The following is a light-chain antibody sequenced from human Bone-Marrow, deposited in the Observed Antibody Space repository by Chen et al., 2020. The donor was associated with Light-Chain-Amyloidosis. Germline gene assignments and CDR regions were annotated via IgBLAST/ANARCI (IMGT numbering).Light chain of an antibody. V-gene: IGLV2-23*01. CDR2: EDT. CDR1: NNDVGGHAF. Sequence: QPALTQPASVSGFPGQSITIACTGTNNDVGGHAFVSWYQRHPGKAPKFLIYEDTERASGVSNRFSGSKSGNTASLTISGLQAEDEADYYCSSFAAGSTWVFGGGTSLTVL. J-gene: IGLJ3*02. CDR3: SSFAAGSTWV.